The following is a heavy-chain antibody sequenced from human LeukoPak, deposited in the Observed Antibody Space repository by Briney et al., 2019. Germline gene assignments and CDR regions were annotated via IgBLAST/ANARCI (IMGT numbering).Heavy chain of an antibody. CDR2: ISAYNGNT. J-gene: IGHJ4*02. V-gene: IGHV1-18*01. CDR3: ARVACSSTSCPPDY. CDR1: GYTFTSYG. Sequence: ASVKVSCKASGYTFTSYGISWVRQAPGQGLEWIGWISAYNGNTNYAQKLQGRVTMTTDTSTGTAYMELRSLRSDDTAVYYCARVACSSTSCPPDYWGQGTLVTVSS. D-gene: IGHD2-2*01.